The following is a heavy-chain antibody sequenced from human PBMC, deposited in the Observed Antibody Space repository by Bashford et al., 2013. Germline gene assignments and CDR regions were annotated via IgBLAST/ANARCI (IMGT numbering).Heavy chain of an antibody. J-gene: IGHJ4*02. V-gene: IGHV4-34*01. Sequence: LLYSSETLSLTCAVYGGSFSGYYWSWIRQPPGKGLEWIGEINHSGSTNYNPSLKSRVTISVDTSKNQFSLKLSSVTAADTAVYYCARWSSSHGKYYFDYWGQGTLVTVSS. CDR1: GGSFSGYY. CDR3: ARWSSSHGKYYFDY. CDR2: INHSGST. D-gene: IGHD6-6*01.